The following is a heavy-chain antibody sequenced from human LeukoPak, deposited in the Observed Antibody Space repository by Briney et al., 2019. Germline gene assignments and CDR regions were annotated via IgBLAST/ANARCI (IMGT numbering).Heavy chain of an antibody. Sequence: SETLSLTCTVSGGSISTSNYYWGWIRQPPGKGLEWIGNIFYSGSTYYGPSLKSRLTISLDTSRNQFSLKLSSVTAADTAVYYCARRTGAYYDGMAWFDPWGQGTLVTVSS. J-gene: IGHJ5*02. CDR1: GGSISTSNYY. V-gene: IGHV4-39*07. CDR2: IFYSGST. CDR3: ARRTGAYYDGMAWFDP. D-gene: IGHD3-22*01.